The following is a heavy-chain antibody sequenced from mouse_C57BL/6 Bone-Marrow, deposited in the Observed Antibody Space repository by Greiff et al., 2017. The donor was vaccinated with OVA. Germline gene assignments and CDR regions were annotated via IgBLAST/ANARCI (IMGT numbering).Heavy chain of an antibody. Sequence: DVMLVESGGGLVKPGGSLKLSCAASGFTFSDYGMHWVRQAPEKGLEWVAYISSGSSTIYYADTVKGRFTISRDNAKNTLFLQMTSLRSEDTAMYYCAREGGSSSGGFAYWGQGTLVTVSA. J-gene: IGHJ3*01. V-gene: IGHV5-17*01. D-gene: IGHD1-1*01. CDR3: AREGGSSSGGFAY. CDR2: ISSGSSTI. CDR1: GFTFSDYG.